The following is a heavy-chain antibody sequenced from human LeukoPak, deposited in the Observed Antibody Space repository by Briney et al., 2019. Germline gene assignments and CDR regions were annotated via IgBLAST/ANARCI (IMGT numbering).Heavy chain of an antibody. J-gene: IGHJ4*02. Sequence: SETLSLTCSVSGGPSSRSSYYWGWIRKPPGKGLEWIGSIHDSGITVYNPSLTSRVTISVDTSKNQFSLKLSSGTAADTAVYYCASLYGGNSNNYYCDYWGQGTLVTVSS. CDR2: IHDSGIT. CDR3: ASLYGGNSNNYYCDY. D-gene: IGHD4-23*01. V-gene: IGHV4-39*01. CDR1: GGPSSRSSYY.